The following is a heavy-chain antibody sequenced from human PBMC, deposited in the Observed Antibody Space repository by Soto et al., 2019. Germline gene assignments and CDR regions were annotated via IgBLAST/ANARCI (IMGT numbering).Heavy chain of an antibody. J-gene: IGHJ5*02. CDR3: AKDQRSIVGATSGGVDL. Sequence: GGSLRLSCAASGFTFSSYGMHWVRQAPGKGLEWVAVISYDGSNKYYADSVKGRFTISRDNSKNTLYLQMNSLRAEDTAVYYCAKDQRSIVGATSGGVDLWGQGTLVTVSS. CDR2: ISYDGSNK. V-gene: IGHV3-30*18. CDR1: GFTFSSYG. D-gene: IGHD1-26*01.